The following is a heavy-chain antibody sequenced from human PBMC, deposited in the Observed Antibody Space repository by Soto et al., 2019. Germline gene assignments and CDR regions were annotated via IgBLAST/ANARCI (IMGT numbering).Heavy chain of an antibody. J-gene: IGHJ3*02. D-gene: IGHD4-17*01. CDR2: ISAYNGNT. Sequence: ASVKVSCKASGYTFTSYGISWMRQAPGQGLEWMGWISAYNGNTNYAQKLQGRVTMTTDTSTSTAYMELRSLRSDDTAVYYCALTTVTTFDAFDIWGQGTMVTVSS. CDR1: GYTFTSYG. V-gene: IGHV1-18*01. CDR3: ALTTVTTFDAFDI.